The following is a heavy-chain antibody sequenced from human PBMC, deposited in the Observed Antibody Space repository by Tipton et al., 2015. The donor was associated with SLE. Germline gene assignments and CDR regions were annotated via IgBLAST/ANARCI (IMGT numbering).Heavy chain of an antibody. V-gene: IGHV3-48*03. CDR2: ISSSGSTI. Sequence: SLRLSCAASGFTFSSYEMNWVRQAPGKGLEWVSYISSSGSTIYYAYSVKGRFTISRDNAKNSLYLQMNSLRAEDTAVYYCARDYGSGSSYWYFDLWGRGTLVTVSS. D-gene: IGHD3-10*01. CDR1: GFTFSSYE. CDR3: ARDYGSGSSYWYFDL. J-gene: IGHJ2*01.